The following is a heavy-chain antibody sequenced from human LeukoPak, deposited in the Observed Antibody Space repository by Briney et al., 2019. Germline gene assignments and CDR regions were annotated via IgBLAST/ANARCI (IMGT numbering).Heavy chain of an antibody. CDR1: GFTFRSYD. D-gene: IGHD3-3*01. CDR3: AKDGGFWSGYYPY. CDR2: ISDSGSHT. Sequence: GGSLRLSCAASGFTFRSYDMNWVRQAPGKGLEWVSAISDSGSHTYYADSVKGRFTISRDNSKNTLYLQMNSLRVEDTAVYYCAKDGGFWSGYYPYWGQGTLVTVSS. J-gene: IGHJ4*02. V-gene: IGHV3-23*01.